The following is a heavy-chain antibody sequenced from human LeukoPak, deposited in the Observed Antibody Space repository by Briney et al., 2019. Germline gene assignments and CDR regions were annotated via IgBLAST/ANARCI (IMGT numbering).Heavy chain of an antibody. V-gene: IGHV1-2*06. CDR2: INPNSGGT. CDR1: GYTFIAYY. D-gene: IGHD3-22*01. Sequence: ASVKVSCKASGYTFIAYYIYWMRQAPGQGLEWVGRINPNSGGTNYAQNFQDRVTLTRDTSITTAYMELNRLISDGTAVYYCARRGSGYYDSREAFDIWGQGTMVAVSS. J-gene: IGHJ3*02. CDR3: ARRGSGYYDSREAFDI.